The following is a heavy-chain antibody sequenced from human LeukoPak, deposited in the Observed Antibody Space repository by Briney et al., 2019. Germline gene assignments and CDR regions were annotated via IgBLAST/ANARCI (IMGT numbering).Heavy chain of an antibody. J-gene: IGHJ4*02. CDR2: IYHSGST. V-gene: IGHV4-30-2*01. D-gene: IGHD6-13*01. CDR1: GGSISSGGYS. CDR3: ARDGYLHPTRQQLVGGYFDY. Sequence: PSETLSLTCAVSGGSISSGGYSWSWIRQPPGKGLEWIGYIYHSGSTYYNPSLKSRVTISVDRSKNQFSLKLSSVTAADTAVYYCARDGYLHPTRQQLVGGYFDYWGQGTLVTVSS.